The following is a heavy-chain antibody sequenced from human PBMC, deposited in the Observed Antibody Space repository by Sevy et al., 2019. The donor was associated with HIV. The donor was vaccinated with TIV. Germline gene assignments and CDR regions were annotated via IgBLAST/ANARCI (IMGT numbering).Heavy chain of an antibody. CDR3: ARDLTYYDFWSGYSYYYYYYGMDV. CDR1: GFTFSSYW. D-gene: IGHD3-3*01. V-gene: IGHV3-74*01. Sequence: GGCLRLSCAASGFTFSSYWMRWVRQAPGKGLVWVSRINSDGSSTSYADSVKGRFTISRDNAKNTLYLQMNSQRAEDTAVYYCARDLTYYDFWSGYSYYYYYYGMDVWGQGTTVTVSS. CDR2: INSDGSST. J-gene: IGHJ6*02.